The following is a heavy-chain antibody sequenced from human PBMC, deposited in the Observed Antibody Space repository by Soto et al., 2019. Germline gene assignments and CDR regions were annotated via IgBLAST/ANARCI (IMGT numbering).Heavy chain of an antibody. J-gene: IGHJ3*02. D-gene: IGHD3-22*01. CDR2: ISSSTSYI. CDR1: GFTFSSYS. V-gene: IGHV3-21*01. Sequence: GGSLRLSCAASGFTFSSYSINWVRQAPGKGLEWVSSISSSTSYIYYADSVKGRFTISRDNAKNSLYLQMNSLRAEDTAVYYCARDLDYYDSSGYLTDAFDIWGQGTMVTVSS. CDR3: ARDLDYYDSSGYLTDAFDI.